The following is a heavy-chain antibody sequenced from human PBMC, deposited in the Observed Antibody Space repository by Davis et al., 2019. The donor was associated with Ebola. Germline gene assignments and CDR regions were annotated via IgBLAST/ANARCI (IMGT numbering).Heavy chain of an antibody. D-gene: IGHD5/OR15-5a*01. CDR1: GFTFSSYSM. CDR2: IFSNDEK. CDR3: ARIPPILSSQYYFDY. Sequence: LRLSCAASGFTFSSYSMSWIRQPPGKALEWLAHIFSNDEKSYSTSLKSRLTISKDTSKSQVVLTMTNMDPVDTATYYCARIPPILSSQYYFDYWGQGTLVTVSS. V-gene: IGHV2-26*01. J-gene: IGHJ4*02.